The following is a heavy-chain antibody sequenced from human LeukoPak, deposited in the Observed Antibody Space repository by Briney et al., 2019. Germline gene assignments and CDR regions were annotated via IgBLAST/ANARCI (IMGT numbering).Heavy chain of an antibody. CDR3: ARVPGPYTTSRFDY. V-gene: IGHV1-2*02. D-gene: IGHD2-2*02. Sequence: ASVRVFCKTSGYTFTGYYLHWVRQAPGQGPEWMGRIDPNSGGTNYAQKFQGRVTVTRDTSTSTVYMELSGLRSDDTAVYYCARVPGPYTTSRFDYWGQGTLVTVSS. CDR1: GYTFTGYY. CDR2: IDPNSGGT. J-gene: IGHJ4*01.